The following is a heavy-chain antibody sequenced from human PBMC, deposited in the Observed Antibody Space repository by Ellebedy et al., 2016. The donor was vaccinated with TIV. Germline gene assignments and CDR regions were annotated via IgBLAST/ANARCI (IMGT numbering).Heavy chain of an antibody. V-gene: IGHV1-69*10. D-gene: IGHD3-9*01. J-gene: IGHJ4*02. CDR2: IIPTLGVT. Sequence: AASVKVSCKISEDTFNNYAITWVRQAPGHGLEWVGGIIPTLGVTEFDQSFQDRITIVTDKSTTTVSMELSDLVSDDTAIYYCARAATDVLTFFDHWGQGTLVSVSS. CDR1: EDTFNNYA. CDR3: ARAATDVLTFFDH.